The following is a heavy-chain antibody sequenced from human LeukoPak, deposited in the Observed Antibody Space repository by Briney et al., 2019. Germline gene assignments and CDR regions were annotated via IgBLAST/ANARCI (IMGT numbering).Heavy chain of an antibody. Sequence: SETLSFTCTVSGGSISSSSYYWGWIRQPPGKGLEWIGSIYYSGSTYHNPSLKSRVTMSVDTSNNQFSLKLSSVTAADTAVYYCARARRTTRSFWFDPWGQGTLVTVSS. CDR2: IYYSGST. CDR1: GGSISSSSYY. D-gene: IGHD2-2*01. CDR3: ARARRTTRSFWFDP. J-gene: IGHJ5*02. V-gene: IGHV4-39*07.